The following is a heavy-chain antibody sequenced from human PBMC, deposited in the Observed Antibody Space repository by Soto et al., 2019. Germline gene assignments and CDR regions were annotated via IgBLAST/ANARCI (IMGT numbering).Heavy chain of an antibody. CDR3: ARAGHVGAARSCCHTF. V-gene: IGHV4-30-4*01. CDR1: GGSISSGFFF. Sequence: QVQLQESGPGLVKPSQTLSLTCTVSGGSISSGFFFWSWLRQTPGKGLEWIGYTFHTGATHFNASLECRLSISVDTSKNQFSMRLASVTAADTAVYYCARAGHVGAARSCCHTFWGQGVPVTVSS. J-gene: IGHJ4*02. D-gene: IGHD1-26*01. CDR2: TFHTGAT.